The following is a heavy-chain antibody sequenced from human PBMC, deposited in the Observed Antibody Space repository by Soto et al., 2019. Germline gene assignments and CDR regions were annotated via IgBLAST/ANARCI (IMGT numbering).Heavy chain of an antibody. V-gene: IGHV3-21*01. CDR3: ARRQQLHDAFDI. D-gene: IGHD6-13*01. CDR1: GFTFSSYS. CDR2: ISSSSSYI. Sequence: EVQLVESGGGLVKPGGSLRLSCAASGFTFSSYSMNWVRQAPGKGLEWVSSISSSSSYIYYADSVKGRFTISRDIAKNSLYLQMNSLRAEDTAVYYCARRQQLHDAFDIWGQGTMVTVSS. J-gene: IGHJ3*02.